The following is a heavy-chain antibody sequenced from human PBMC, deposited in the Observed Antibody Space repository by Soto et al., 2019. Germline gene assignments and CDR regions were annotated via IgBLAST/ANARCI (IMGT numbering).Heavy chain of an antibody. J-gene: IGHJ4*02. Sequence: QLQLQESGPGLVKPSETLSLTCTVSGGSLRSTNYYWGWSRQPPGKGLEWIGSIYSSGRTYYSPYLESRVTISVDTSKNQFPLKVSSVIAADTAVYYCARQYSISPSFDYGGQGTLVTVSS. V-gene: IGHV4-39*01. CDR2: IYSSGRT. CDR3: ARQYSISPSFDY. D-gene: IGHD6-6*01. CDR1: GGSLRSTNYY.